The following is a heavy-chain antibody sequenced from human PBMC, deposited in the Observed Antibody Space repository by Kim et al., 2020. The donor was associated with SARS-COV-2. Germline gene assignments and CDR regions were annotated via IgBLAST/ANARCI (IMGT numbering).Heavy chain of an antibody. J-gene: IGHJ5*02. D-gene: IGHD3-22*01. CDR2: VDHSGTT. V-gene: IGHV4-4*02. CDR1: GASISSSSC. CDR3: ARGVSSAWTLRAWFDP. Sequence: SETLSLTCVVSGASISSSSCWSWVRQPLGKGLEWIGEVDHSGTTSYNVSLKNRVSILVDKSKNQFSLRLTSVSAADTAVYYCARGVSSAWTLRAWFDPWG.